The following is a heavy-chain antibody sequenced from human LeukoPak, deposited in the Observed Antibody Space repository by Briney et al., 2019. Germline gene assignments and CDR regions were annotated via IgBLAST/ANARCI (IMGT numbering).Heavy chain of an antibody. CDR3: ARGDVVRGVSWFDS. J-gene: IGHJ5*01. D-gene: IGHD2-21*02. CDR2: IYPGDSDT. V-gene: IGHV5-51*01. Sequence: GESLKISCQGSGYTFTSYWIDWVRQMPVKGLEWMGSIYPGDSDTKYSPSFQGQVTISVDKFTNTAYLQWKSLKASDTAMYYCARGDVVRGVSWFDSWGQGALVTVSS. CDR1: GYTFTSYW.